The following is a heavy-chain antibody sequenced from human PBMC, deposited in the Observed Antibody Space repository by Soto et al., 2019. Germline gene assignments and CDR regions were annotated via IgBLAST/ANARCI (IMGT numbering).Heavy chain of an antibody. J-gene: IGHJ4*02. Sequence: QVQLQESGPGLVKPSQTLSLTCTVSGGSISSGDYYWSWIRQPPGKGLEWIGYIYYSGSTYYNPSPKRLVTLSVDTSKNTFSLKLSSVTAADTAVYYCAREGIAAAGPSFDYWGQGTLVTVSS. V-gene: IGHV4-30-4*01. CDR2: IYYSGST. CDR3: AREGIAAAGPSFDY. D-gene: IGHD6-13*01. CDR1: GGSISSGDYY.